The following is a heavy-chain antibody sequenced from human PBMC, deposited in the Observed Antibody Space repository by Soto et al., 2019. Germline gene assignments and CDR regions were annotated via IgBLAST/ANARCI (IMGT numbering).Heavy chain of an antibody. CDR2: IYYSGST. V-gene: IGHV4-59*01. D-gene: IGHD3-22*01. J-gene: IGHJ3*02. CDR3: ARGDYYDSSGYYSTPHRDDAFDI. CDR1: GGSISSYY. Sequence: SETLSLTCTVSGGSISSYYLSWIRQPPGKGLEWIGYIYYSGSTNYNPSLKSRVTISVDTSKNQFSLKLSSVTAADTAVYYCARGDYYDSSGYYSTPHRDDAFDIWGQGTMVTVSS.